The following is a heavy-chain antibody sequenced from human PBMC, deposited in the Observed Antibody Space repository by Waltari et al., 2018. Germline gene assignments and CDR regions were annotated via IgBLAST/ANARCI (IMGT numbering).Heavy chain of an antibody. J-gene: IGHJ5*02. Sequence: EERLVESGGGLVKPGGSLRLSCVASGFRVSDYDMNWVRQTPGTGLEWVSAIGGTHSNIFYADSVRGRFTVSRDNAMNSLFLEMKNLRAEDTGLYYCTRDLYGSGGDWFDPWGQGTLVTVSS. V-gene: IGHV3-21*04. CDR2: IGGTHSNI. CDR3: TRDLYGSGGDWFDP. CDR1: GFRVSDYD. D-gene: IGHD3-10*01.